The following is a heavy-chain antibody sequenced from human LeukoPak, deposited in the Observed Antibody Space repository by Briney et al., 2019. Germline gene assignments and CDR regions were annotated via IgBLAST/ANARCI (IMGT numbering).Heavy chain of an antibody. CDR2: INSDGSST. V-gene: IGHV3-74*01. D-gene: IGHD3-9*01. Sequence: GGSLRLSCAASGFTFSSYWMHWVRHAPGKGLVWVSRINSDGSSTSYADSVKGRFTISRDNAKNTLYLQMNSLRAEDTAVYYCAKDLNILTGYPYYFDYWGQGTLVTVSS. CDR1: GFTFSSYW. CDR3: AKDLNILTGYPYYFDY. J-gene: IGHJ4*02.